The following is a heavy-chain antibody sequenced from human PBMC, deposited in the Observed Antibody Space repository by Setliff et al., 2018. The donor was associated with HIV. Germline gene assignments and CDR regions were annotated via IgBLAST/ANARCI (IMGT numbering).Heavy chain of an antibody. CDR2: INHSGST. Sequence: SETLSLTCAVYGGSFSGYHWSWIRQPPGKGLEWIGEINHSGSTNYNPSLKSRVTILVDTSKNQFSLKLTSVTAADTAVYYCARVSRYCSGVSCYSFSYDYYMDVWGKGTTVTVSS. J-gene: IGHJ6*03. CDR3: ARVSRYCSGVSCYSFSYDYYMDV. CDR1: GGSFSGYH. V-gene: IGHV4-34*01. D-gene: IGHD2-15*01.